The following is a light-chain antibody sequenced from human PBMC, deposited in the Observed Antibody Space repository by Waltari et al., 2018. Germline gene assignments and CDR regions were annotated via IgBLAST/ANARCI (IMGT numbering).Light chain of an antibody. J-gene: IGKJ1*01. Sequence: DIVMTQSPDSLAVSLGERATIHCKSTQSLLYKANNKNYLAWYQQQPGQPHKLLIYWASTREAGVPDRFSGSGSGTDFTLTISSLQAEDVAVYYCQQYYSTPWTFGQGTKVEVK. CDR1: QSLLYKANNKNY. CDR3: QQYYSTPWT. CDR2: WAS. V-gene: IGKV4-1*01.